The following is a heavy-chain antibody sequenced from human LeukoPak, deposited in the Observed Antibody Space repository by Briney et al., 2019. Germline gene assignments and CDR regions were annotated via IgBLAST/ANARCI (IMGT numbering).Heavy chain of an antibody. CDR2: IWGTSSTI. D-gene: IGHD3-9*01. V-gene: IGHV3-48*02. CDR1: TFTFSTSP. CDR3: VRDQDWAFDY. Sequence: GGSLRLSCAASTFTFSTSPMNWVRQAPGKGLEWLSYIWGTSSTIWYADSVEGRFTISRDNAKNSLFLQMNSLRDEDTAVYYCVRDQDWAFDYWGQGTLVSVSS. J-gene: IGHJ4*02.